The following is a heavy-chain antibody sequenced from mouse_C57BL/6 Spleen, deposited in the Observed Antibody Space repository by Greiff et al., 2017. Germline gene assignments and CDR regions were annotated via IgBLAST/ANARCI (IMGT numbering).Heavy chain of an antibody. CDR3: ARGGTAPYFDH. CDR2: IYPGSGNT. CDR1: GYTFTAYY. Sequence: VQLQQSGAELVRPGASVKLSCKASGYTFTAYYINWVKQRPGQGLEWIARIYPGSGNTYYNEKFKGQATLTAENSSSTAYMQLSSLTSDDSAVYFCARGGTAPYFDHWGQGTTLTVSS. V-gene: IGHV1-76*01. J-gene: IGHJ2*01. D-gene: IGHD1-2*01.